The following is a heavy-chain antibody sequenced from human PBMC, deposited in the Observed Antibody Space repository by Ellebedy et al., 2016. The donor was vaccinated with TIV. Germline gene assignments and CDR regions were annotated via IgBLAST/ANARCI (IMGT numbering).Heavy chain of an antibody. CDR3: AKPPQGSYSYFYY. Sequence: GGSLRLXXAASGFTFSSDAMTWVRQAPGKGLEWVSRITGSGGDTHYADSVKGRFTISRDNSKNTLYLQMNSLRAEDTAVYYCAKPPQGSYSYFYYWGQGTLVIVSS. V-gene: IGHV3-23*01. CDR2: ITGSGGDT. D-gene: IGHD3-3*01. CDR1: GFTFSSDA. J-gene: IGHJ1*01.